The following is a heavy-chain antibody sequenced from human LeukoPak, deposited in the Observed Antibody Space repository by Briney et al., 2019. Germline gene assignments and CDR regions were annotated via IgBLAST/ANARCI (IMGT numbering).Heavy chain of an antibody. Sequence: GGSLRLPCAASGFTFSSYEMNWVRQAPGKGLEWVSYISSSGSTIYYADSVKGRFTISRDNAKNSLYLQMNSLRAEDTAVYYCARGGVLPNWFDPWGQGTLVTVSS. CDR3: ARGGVLPNWFDP. D-gene: IGHD3-10*01. CDR2: ISSSGSTI. V-gene: IGHV3-48*03. J-gene: IGHJ5*02. CDR1: GFTFSSYE.